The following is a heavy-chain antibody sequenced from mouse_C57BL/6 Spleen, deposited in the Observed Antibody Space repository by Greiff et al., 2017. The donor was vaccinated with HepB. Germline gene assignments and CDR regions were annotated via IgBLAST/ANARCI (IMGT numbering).Heavy chain of an antibody. J-gene: IGHJ1*03. V-gene: IGHV1-75*01. CDR3: ARKGRYYGSSYPSYFDV. CDR1: GYTFTDYY. CDR2: IFPGSGST. D-gene: IGHD1-1*01. Sequence: QVQLQQSGPELVKPGASVKISCKASGYTFTDYYINWVKQRPGQGLEWIGWIFPGSGSTYYNEKFKGKATLTVDKSSSTAYMLLSSLTSEDSAVYFCARKGRYYGSSYPSYFDVWGTGTTVTVSS.